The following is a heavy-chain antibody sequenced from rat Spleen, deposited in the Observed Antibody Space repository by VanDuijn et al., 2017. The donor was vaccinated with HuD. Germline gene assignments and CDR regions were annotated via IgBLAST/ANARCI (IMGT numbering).Heavy chain of an antibody. CDR3: ASLYYDGSYYYDY. J-gene: IGHJ2*01. CDR2: ISYDGSST. D-gene: IGHD1-12*02. CDR1: GFTFSDYY. V-gene: IGHV5-29*01. Sequence: EVQLVESDGGLVQPGRSLKLSCAASGFTFSDYYMAWVRQAPTKGLEWVATISYDGSSTYYRDSVKGRITSSRYNAKSTLYLQMDSLRSEDTATYYCASLYYDGSYYYDYWGQGVMVTVSS.